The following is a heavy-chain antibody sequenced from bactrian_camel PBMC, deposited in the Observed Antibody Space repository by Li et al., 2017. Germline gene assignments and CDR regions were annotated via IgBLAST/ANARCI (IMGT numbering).Heavy chain of an antibody. J-gene: IGHJ4*01. Sequence: HVQLVESGGGSVQAGGSLRLSCVVSGFDVMKHCMGWFRQVPGKDSEGVANIDRDGSTTYRDSVKGRFSISRDNRENLLYLQLNSLKTEDTAKYFCAKGIQKCPGNYCRPEGQGTQVTVS. CDR1: GFDVMKHC. D-gene: IGHD3*01. CDR2: IDRDGST. V-gene: IGHV3S1*01.